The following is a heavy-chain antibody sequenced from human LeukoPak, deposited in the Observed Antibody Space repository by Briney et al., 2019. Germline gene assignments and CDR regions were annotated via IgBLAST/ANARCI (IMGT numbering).Heavy chain of an antibody. Sequence: SETLSLTCTVSGGSISSHYWSWIRQPPGKGLEWIGYIYYSGSTNYNPSLKSRVTISVDTSKNQFSLKLSSVTAADTAVYYCARDRTVNYYDSSGYGWFDPWGQGTLVTVSS. CDR2: IYYSGST. CDR1: GGSISSHY. J-gene: IGHJ5*02. V-gene: IGHV4-59*11. D-gene: IGHD3-22*01. CDR3: ARDRTVNYYDSSGYGWFDP.